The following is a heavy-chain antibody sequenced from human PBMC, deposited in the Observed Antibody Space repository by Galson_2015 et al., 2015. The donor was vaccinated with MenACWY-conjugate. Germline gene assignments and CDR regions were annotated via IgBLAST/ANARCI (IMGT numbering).Heavy chain of an antibody. J-gene: IGHJ4*02. CDR2: TYYSGST. D-gene: IGHD3-3*01. Sequence: SETLSLSCSVSGGSISDYFWTWIRQSPGKGLEFIGHTYYSGSTNYNPSLKSRVTISVDTSKNQFSLKLSSVTAADTAVYYCARLGGGYYSSLDYWGQGTLVTVSS. V-gene: IGHV4-59*08. CDR1: GGSISDYF. CDR3: ARLGGGYYSSLDY.